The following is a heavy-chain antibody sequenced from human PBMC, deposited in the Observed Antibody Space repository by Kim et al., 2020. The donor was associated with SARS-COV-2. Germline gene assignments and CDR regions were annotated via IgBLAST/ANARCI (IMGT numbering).Heavy chain of an antibody. J-gene: IGHJ3*01. D-gene: IGHD4-17*01. CDR2: INPYSGGT. Sequence: ASVKVSCKASGYTFTGYYIHWVRQAPGQGLEWMGRINPYSGGTDYTQRFQGRVTMTTDTSINTAYMELNSLRSGDTAVFYCARVDYGDAHGAFDVWGQG. CDR3: ARVDYGDAHGAFDV. V-gene: IGHV1-2*06. CDR1: GYTFTGYY.